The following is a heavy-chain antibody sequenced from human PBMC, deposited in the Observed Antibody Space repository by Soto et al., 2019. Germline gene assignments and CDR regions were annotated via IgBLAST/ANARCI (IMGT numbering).Heavy chain of an antibody. CDR1: GGSISSGGYS. D-gene: IGHD3-22*01. V-gene: IGHV4-30-2*01. CDR3: ARANYYDSSGYYYALFDY. J-gene: IGHJ4*02. Sequence: QLQLQESGSGLVKPSQTLSLTCAVSGGSISSGGYSWSWIRQPPGKGLEWNGYIYHSGSTYYNPSLKSRVTISVDRSKNQFSLKLSSVTAADTAVYYCARANYYDSSGYYYALFDYWGQGTLVTVSS. CDR2: IYHSGST.